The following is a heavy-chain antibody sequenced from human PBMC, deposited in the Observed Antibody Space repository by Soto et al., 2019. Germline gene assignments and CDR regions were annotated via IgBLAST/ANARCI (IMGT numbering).Heavy chain of an antibody. D-gene: IGHD3-10*01. CDR2: ISPSGTT. Sequence: SETLSLTCAVYGGSFSNNYWTWFRQPPGKGLEWIGEISPSGTTKYIPSLKSRGTISVDTSRKQFFLKVTSVSAADTAVYYCATSMWFGTQPEIWGQGTGVTV. J-gene: IGHJ4*02. CDR1: GGSFSNNY. CDR3: ATSMWFGTQPEI. V-gene: IGHV4-34*01.